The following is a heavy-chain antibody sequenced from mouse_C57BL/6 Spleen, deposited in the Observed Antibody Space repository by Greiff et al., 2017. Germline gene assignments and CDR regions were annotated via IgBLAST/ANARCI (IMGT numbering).Heavy chain of an antibody. D-gene: IGHD1-1*01. Sequence: EVKVEESGGGLVQPGGSMKLSCVASGFTFSNYWMNWVRQSPEKGLEWVAQIRLKSDNYATHYAESVKGRFTISRDDSKSSVYLQMNNLRAEDTGIYYCTRRTGSNPFDYWGQGTTLTVSS. CDR2: IRLKSDNYAT. CDR1: GFTFSNYW. J-gene: IGHJ2*01. V-gene: IGHV6-3*01. CDR3: TRRTGSNPFDY.